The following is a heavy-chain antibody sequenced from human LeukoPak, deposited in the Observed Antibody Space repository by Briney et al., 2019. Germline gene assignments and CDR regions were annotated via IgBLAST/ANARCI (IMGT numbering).Heavy chain of an antibody. CDR2: IKSDGST. J-gene: IGHJ1*01. CDR3: ARAPSEIGGYYPEYFRH. D-gene: IGHD3-22*01. V-gene: IGHV3-74*01. Sequence: GGSLRLSCAASGFTVSRNYMSWVRQAPGKGLVWVSRIKSDGSTRYADSVKGRFTISRDNAKNTVSLQMNSLRAEDTGVYYCARAPSEIGGYYPEYFRHWGQGILVTVSP. CDR1: GFTVSRNY.